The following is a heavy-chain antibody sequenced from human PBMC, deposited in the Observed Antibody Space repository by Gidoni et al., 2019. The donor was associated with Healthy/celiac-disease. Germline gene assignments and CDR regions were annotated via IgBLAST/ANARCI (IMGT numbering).Heavy chain of an antibody. D-gene: IGHD5-12*01. Sequence: QVQLVESGGGVVQPGRSLRLSCAASGFTFSSYGMHWVRQTPGKGLGWVAVIWYDGSNKNYADSVKGRFTISRDNSKNTLYLQMNSLRAEDTAVYYCAREDEGYSGYDFDYWGQGTLVTVSS. J-gene: IGHJ4*02. CDR1: GFTFSSYG. CDR3: AREDEGYSGYDFDY. CDR2: IWYDGSNK. V-gene: IGHV3-33*01.